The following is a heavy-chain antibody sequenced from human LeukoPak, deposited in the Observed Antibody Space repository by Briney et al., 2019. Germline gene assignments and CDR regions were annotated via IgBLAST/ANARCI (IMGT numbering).Heavy chain of an antibody. V-gene: IGHV4-59*01. CDR3: ARIRERAWFDP. Sequence: SETLSLTCTVSGGSISSYYWSWIRQPPGKGLEWIGYIYYSGSTNYNPSLKSPVTISVDTSKNQFSLKLSSVTAADTAVYYCARIRERAWFDPWGQGTLVTVSS. CDR1: GGSISSYY. J-gene: IGHJ5*02. D-gene: IGHD1-26*01. CDR2: IYYSGST.